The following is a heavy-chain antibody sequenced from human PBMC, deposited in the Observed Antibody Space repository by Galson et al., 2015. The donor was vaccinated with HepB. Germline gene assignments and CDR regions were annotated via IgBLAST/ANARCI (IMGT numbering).Heavy chain of an antibody. CDR3: ARDGRYCCGGSCYGLNWFDP. CDR2: ISYDGSNK. V-gene: IGHV3-30-3*01. CDR1: GFTFSSYA. D-gene: IGHD2-15*01. Sequence: SLRLSCAASGFTFSSYAMHWVRQAPGKGLEWVAVISYDGSNKYYADSVKGRFTISRDNSKNTLYLQMNSLRAEDTAVYYCARDGRYCCGGSCYGLNWFDPWGQGTLVTVSS. J-gene: IGHJ5*02.